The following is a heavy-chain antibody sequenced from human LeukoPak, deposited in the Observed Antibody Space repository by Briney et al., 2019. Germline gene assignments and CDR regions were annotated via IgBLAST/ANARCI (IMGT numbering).Heavy chain of an antibody. Sequence: GASVKVSCKASGYTFTSYGISWVRQAPGQGLEWMGRIIPILGIANYAQKFQGRVTITADKSTSTAYMELSSLRSEDTAVYYCARDFGGSGRLDYWGQGTLVTVSS. CDR2: IIPILGIA. D-gene: IGHD1-26*01. V-gene: IGHV1-69*04. CDR1: GYTFTSYG. CDR3: ARDFGGSGRLDY. J-gene: IGHJ4*02.